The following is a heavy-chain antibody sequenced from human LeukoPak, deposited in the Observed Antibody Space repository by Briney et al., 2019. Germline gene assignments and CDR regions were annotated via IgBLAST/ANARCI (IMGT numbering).Heavy chain of an antibody. D-gene: IGHD3-10*01. CDR2: ISSSNSYI. Sequence: GGSLRLSCAASGLTFRSYSMNWVRQAPGKGLEWVSSISSSNSYIYFADSVKGRFTISRDNAKNSLYLQMNRLRAEDTAVYSCARGGFVVRGVSPFDYWGQGTLVTVSS. CDR3: ARGGFVVRGVSPFDY. J-gene: IGHJ4*02. CDR1: GLTFRSYS. V-gene: IGHV3-21*01.